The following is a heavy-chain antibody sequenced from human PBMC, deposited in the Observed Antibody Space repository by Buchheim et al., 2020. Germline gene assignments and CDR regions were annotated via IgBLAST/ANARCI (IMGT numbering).Heavy chain of an antibody. CDR2: ISSSSITI. Sequence: EVQLVESGGGLVQPGGSLRLSCVASGFTFSDYTMNWVRQAPGKGLEWVSYISSSSITIHYADSVKGRFTISRDNAKNTLYLQMNSLRAEDTAVYYCARDDSYYDFWSGYYSYYYGMDVWGQGTT. J-gene: IGHJ6*02. V-gene: IGHV3-48*01. CDR1: GFTFSDYT. CDR3: ARDDSYYDFWSGYYSYYYGMDV. D-gene: IGHD3-3*01.